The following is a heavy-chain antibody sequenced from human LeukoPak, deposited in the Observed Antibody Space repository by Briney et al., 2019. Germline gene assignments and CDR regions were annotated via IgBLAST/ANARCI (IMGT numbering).Heavy chain of an antibody. J-gene: IGHJ4*02. CDR3: AKPLNWGSPTGY. Sequence: GGSLRLSCAASGFTFSSYAMSWVRQPPGKGLEGVSAISVSGGSTYYPDSLKGRFTISGDNSKNTLYLQMNSLRAEDTAVYYCAKPLNWGSPTGYWGQGTLVTVSS. CDR1: GFTFSSYA. V-gene: IGHV3-23*01. CDR2: ISVSGGST. D-gene: IGHD7-27*01.